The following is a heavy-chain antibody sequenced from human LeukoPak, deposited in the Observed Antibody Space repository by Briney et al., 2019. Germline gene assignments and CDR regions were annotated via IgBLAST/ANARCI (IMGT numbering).Heavy chain of an antibody. V-gene: IGHV3-23*01. CDR2: ITATGDTA. J-gene: IGHJ4*02. D-gene: IGHD6-19*01. Sequence: GGSLTLSCVASGFTFTKCAMSWMRQAPGKGLEWVAIITATGDTAYYADSVKGRFTISRDNSRNTVYMQMDSLRAEDTAIYYCAGDRNSDWYSPLDCWGQGSQVTVSP. CDR3: AGDRNSDWYSPLDC. CDR1: GFTFTKCA.